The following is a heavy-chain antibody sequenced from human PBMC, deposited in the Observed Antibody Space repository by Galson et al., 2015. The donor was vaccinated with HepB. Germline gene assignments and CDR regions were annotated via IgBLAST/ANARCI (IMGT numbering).Heavy chain of an antibody. CDR2: ISGYNGHT. Sequence: SVKVSCKASGYTFTSYVISWVRQAPGQGLEWLGRISGYNGHTNYAQYLQNKVTMTTDTSTSTAYLELRRLKSDDTAIYYCARGGTGSDYWGQGTLVTVSS. V-gene: IGHV1-18*04. D-gene: IGHD6-19*01. CDR1: GYTFTSYV. CDR3: ARGGTGSDY. J-gene: IGHJ4*02.